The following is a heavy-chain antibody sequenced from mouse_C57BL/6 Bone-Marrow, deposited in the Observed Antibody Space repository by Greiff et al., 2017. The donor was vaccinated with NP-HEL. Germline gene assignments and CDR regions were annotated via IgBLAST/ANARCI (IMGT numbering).Heavy chain of an antibody. Sequence: EVQLQQSVAELVRPGASVKLSCTASGFNIKNTYMHWVKQRPDQGLEWIGRIDPANGNTKYAPKFPGKATITADTSSNTAYLQLSSLTSEDTAIYYCALSSNYEVWFAYWGQGTLVTVSA. J-gene: IGHJ3*01. CDR1: GFNIKNTY. CDR2: IDPANGNT. CDR3: ALSSNYEVWFAY. D-gene: IGHD2-5*01. V-gene: IGHV14-3*01.